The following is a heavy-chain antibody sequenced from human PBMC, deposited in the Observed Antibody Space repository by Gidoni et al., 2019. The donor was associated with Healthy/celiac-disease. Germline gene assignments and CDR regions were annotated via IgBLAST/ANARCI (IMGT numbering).Heavy chain of an antibody. D-gene: IGHD1-26*01. CDR2: IYTSGST. CDR1: GGSISSGSYY. Sequence: QVQLQESGPGLVKPSQTLSLTCTVSGGSISSGSYYWSWIRQPAGKGLEWIGRIYTSGSTNYNPSLKSRVTISVDTSKNQFSLKLSSVTAADTAVYYCARQIVGSYDAFDIWGQGTMVTVSS. J-gene: IGHJ3*02. CDR3: ARQIVGSYDAFDI. V-gene: IGHV4-61*02.